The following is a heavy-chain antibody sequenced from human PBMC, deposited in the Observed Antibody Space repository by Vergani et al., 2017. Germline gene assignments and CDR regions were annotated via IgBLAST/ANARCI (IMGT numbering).Heavy chain of an antibody. D-gene: IGHD5-18*01. CDR1: GFTFSSYA. J-gene: IGHJ4*02. Sequence: VQLVESGGGLVQPGGSLRLSCSASGFTFSSYAMHWVRQAPGKGLEWVAVIWYDGSNKYYADSVKGRFTISRDNSKNTLYLQMNSLRAEDTAVYYCARDQGMDTAMTNEYYFDYWGQGTLVTVSS. V-gene: IGHV3-33*08. CDR2: IWYDGSNK. CDR3: ARDQGMDTAMTNEYYFDY.